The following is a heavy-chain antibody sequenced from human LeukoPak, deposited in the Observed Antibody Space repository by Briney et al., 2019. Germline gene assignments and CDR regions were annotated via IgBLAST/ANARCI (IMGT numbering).Heavy chain of an antibody. CDR1: GFTFSNYG. J-gene: IGHJ4*02. CDR2: ISYDATNK. V-gene: IGHV3-30*03. D-gene: IGHD6-13*01. CDR3: ARDQDVAAAGTWGSIDY. Sequence: GGSLRLSCAASGFTFSNYGIHWVRQAPGKGLEWVAVISYDATNKYYRDSVKGRFTISRDNSKNTLYLQMNSLRVEDTAVYYCARDQDVAAAGTWGSIDYWGQGTLVTVSS.